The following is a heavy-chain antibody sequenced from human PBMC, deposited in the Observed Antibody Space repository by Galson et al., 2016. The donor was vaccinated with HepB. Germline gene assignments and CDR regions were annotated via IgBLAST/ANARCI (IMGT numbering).Heavy chain of an antibody. CDR2: IFHSGST. CDR3: AKWDYGFFDY. V-gene: IGHV4-4*02. D-gene: IGHD4-17*01. J-gene: IGHJ4*02. Sequence: LTCDVSGASINSSNWWSWVRQPQGKGLEWIGEIFHSGSTNYNPSLKSRVTILLDKSKNQFSLKLSTVTAADTAVYYCAKWDYGFFDYWGQGTLGTVSS. CDR1: GASINSSNW.